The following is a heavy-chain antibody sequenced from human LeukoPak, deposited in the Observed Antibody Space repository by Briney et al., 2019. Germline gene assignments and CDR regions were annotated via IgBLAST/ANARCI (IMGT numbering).Heavy chain of an antibody. V-gene: IGHV1-18*01. CDR3: ARGFDREGPLYYYYMDV. Sequence: GASVKVSCKASGYTFNSYGISWVRQAPGQGLEWMGWISAYNGNTNYTQKFQGRVTMTTDTSTSTAYMELRSLRSDDTAVYYCARGFDREGPLYYYYMDVWGKGTTVTVSS. CDR1: GYTFNSYG. CDR2: ISAYNGNT. D-gene: IGHD3-9*01. J-gene: IGHJ6*03.